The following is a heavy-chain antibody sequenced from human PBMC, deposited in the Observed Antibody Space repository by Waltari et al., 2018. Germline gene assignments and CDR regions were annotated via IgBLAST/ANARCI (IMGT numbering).Heavy chain of an antibody. V-gene: IGHV7-4-1*02. CDR3: ARALLNSYSSSSAGY. Sequence: MNWVRQAPGQGLEWMGWINTNTGNPTYAQGFTGRFVFSLDTSVSTAYLQISSLKAEDTAVYYCARALLNSYSSSSAGYWGQGTLVTVSS. J-gene: IGHJ4*02. CDR2: INTNTGNP. D-gene: IGHD6-6*01.